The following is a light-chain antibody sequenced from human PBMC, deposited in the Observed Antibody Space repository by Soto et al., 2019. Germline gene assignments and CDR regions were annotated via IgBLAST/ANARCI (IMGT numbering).Light chain of an antibody. V-gene: IGKV3-20*01. Sequence: EILLTQSPGTLSLSPGERATLSCRASQSVSSSLAWYQQKPGQAPRLLISGASSRAAGIPDRFSGSGSGTDFTLTISRLEPEDFALYYCQQYGSSPITFGQGTLLEVK. CDR3: QQYGSSPIT. J-gene: IGKJ5*01. CDR1: QSVSSS. CDR2: GAS.